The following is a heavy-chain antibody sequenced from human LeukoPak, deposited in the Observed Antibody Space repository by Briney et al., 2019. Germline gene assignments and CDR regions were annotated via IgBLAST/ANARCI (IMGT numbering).Heavy chain of an antibody. CDR1: GFTFSSYE. V-gene: IGHV3-48*03. Sequence: GGSLRLSCAASGFTFSSYEMNWVRQAPGKGLEWVSYISSGASTVYYADSVKGRFTISRDNAKNSLYLQMNSLRAEDTAVYYCARGPDAFDIWGQGTMVTVSS. CDR3: ARGPDAFDI. J-gene: IGHJ3*02. CDR2: ISSGASTV.